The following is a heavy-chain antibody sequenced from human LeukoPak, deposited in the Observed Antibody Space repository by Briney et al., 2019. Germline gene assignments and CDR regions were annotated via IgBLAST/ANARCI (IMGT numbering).Heavy chain of an antibody. V-gene: IGHV4-59*01. CDR2: IYYSGST. CDR3: ARGDDSSGYYYVPNYFDY. Sequence: PSETLSLTCTVSGGSISSYYWSWIRQPPGKGLEWIGYIYYSGSTSYNPSFKSRVTISIDTSKKQFSLWLSSVTAADTAMYYCARGDDSSGYYYVPNYFDYWGQGTLVTVSS. J-gene: IGHJ4*02. CDR1: GGSISSYY. D-gene: IGHD3-22*01.